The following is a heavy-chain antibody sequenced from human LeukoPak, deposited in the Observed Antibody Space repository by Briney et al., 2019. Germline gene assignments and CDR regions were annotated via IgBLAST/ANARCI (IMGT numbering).Heavy chain of an antibody. Sequence: GASVKVSCKASGFTFTSSAVQWVRQARGQRLEWIGWIVVGSGNTNYAQKFQERVTITRDMSTSTANMELSSLRSEDTAVCYCSALTGCSGSYYNPPSDYWGQGTLVTVSS. CDR2: IVVGSGNT. D-gene: IGHD3-10*01. J-gene: IGHJ4*02. CDR1: GFTFTSSA. V-gene: IGHV1-58*01. CDR3: SALTGCSGSYYNPPSDY.